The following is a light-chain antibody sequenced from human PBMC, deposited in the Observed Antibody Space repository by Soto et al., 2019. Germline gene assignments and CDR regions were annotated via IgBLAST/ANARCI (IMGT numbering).Light chain of an antibody. CDR1: QTINNY. CDR3: QKSDSTPWT. J-gene: IGKJ1*01. CDR2: SAS. Sequence: DVKMYQSPSSLSASEGDSVTITCRTSQTINNYLNWYQQKPGKAPKLLVYSASNLQSGVPSRFSGSGSGTNFTLTISDLQPEDFTTYYCQKSDSTPWTFGQGTIV. V-gene: IGKV1-39*01.